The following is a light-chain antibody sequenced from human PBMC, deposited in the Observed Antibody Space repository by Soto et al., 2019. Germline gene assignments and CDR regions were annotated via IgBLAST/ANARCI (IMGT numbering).Light chain of an antibody. CDR1: HSVSSTF. CDR3: QQSASSVT. CDR2: DAD. V-gene: IGKV3-20*01. Sequence: DTVLTQSPGTLSLSPWETATLTCSASHSVSSTFLAWYQQKPGQAPTLLIYDADTRATGIPDRFSGSGFGTHFTLTISSLEPEDFAMYYCQQSASSVTFGQGTRLEIK. J-gene: IGKJ5*01.